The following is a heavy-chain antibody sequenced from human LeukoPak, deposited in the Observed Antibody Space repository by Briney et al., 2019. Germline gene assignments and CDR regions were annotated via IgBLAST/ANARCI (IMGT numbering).Heavy chain of an antibody. Sequence: GGSLRLSCAASGFTFSSYAMHWVRQAPGKGLEWVAVISYDGSNKYYADSVKGRFTISRDNSKNTLYLQMNSLRAEDTAVYYCASPKMATIQLVRIDYWGQGTLVIVSS. V-gene: IGHV3-30-3*01. CDR2: ISYDGSNK. J-gene: IGHJ4*02. D-gene: IGHD5-24*01. CDR3: ASPKMATIQLVRIDY. CDR1: GFTFSSYA.